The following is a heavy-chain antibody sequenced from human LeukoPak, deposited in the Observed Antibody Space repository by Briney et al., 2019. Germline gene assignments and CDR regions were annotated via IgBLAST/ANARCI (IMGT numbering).Heavy chain of an antibody. CDR1: GSRFSSSW. Sequence: GASLKISCQGSGSRFSSSWIGWVRPLPGKGLEWMGIIYPGDSDTRYSPSFQGRVTISADKSISTAYLQWSSLKASDTAMYYCARQTDGDFDFWGQGTVVTVSS. J-gene: IGHJ4*02. V-gene: IGHV5-51*01. D-gene: IGHD3-10*01. CDR3: ARQTDGDFDF. CDR2: IYPGDSDT.